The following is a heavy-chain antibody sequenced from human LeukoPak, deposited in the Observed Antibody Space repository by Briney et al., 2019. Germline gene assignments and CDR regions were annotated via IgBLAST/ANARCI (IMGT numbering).Heavy chain of an antibody. CDR2: IYPDDSDT. Sequence: GEALKISCKGSGYKFNAYWIAWVRQMPGKGLEWMGIIYPDDSDTRYSPSFQGQVTISADKSVSVAYLQWSSLKASDTAMYYCARPNITSYYDSRGYDAFDVWRQGTMVIVSS. D-gene: IGHD3-22*01. CDR3: ARPNITSYYDSRGYDAFDV. V-gene: IGHV5-51*01. CDR1: GYKFNAYW. J-gene: IGHJ3*01.